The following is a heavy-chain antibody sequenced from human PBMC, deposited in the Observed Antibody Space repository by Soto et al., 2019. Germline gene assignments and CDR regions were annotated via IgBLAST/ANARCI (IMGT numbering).Heavy chain of an antibody. J-gene: IGHJ6*02. CDR3: ARDRGSYYYDSSGYSPYYYGMDV. D-gene: IGHD3-22*01. CDR2: ISSSSSTI. Sequence: GGSLRLSCAASGFTFSNSDMNWVRQAPGKGLEWVSYISSSSSTIYYADSVKGRFTISRDNAKNSLYLQMNSLRAEDTAAYYCARDRGSYYYDSSGYSPYYYGMDVWGQGTTVTVSS. CDR1: GFTFSNSD. V-gene: IGHV3-48*01.